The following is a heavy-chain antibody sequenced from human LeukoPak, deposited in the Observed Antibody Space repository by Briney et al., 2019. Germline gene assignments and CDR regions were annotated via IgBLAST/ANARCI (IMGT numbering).Heavy chain of an antibody. CDR1: GFTFSSYS. Sequence: KSGGSLRLSCAASGFTFSSYSMNWVRQAPGKGLEWLGRIKSKTDGGTTDYAAPVKGRFTISRDDSKNTLYLQMGSLKTEDTAFYYCTTAPQRITVVRGVTTDYWGQGTLVTVSS. D-gene: IGHD3-10*01. V-gene: IGHV3-15*01. J-gene: IGHJ4*02. CDR3: TTAPQRITVVRGVTTDY. CDR2: IKSKTDGGTT.